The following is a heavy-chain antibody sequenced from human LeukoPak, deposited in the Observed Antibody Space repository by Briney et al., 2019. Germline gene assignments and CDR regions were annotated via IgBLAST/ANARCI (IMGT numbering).Heavy chain of an antibody. CDR3: ARSLGMDGFDY. CDR1: GGTFGSYA. Sequence: ASVKVSCKASGGTFGSYAISWVRQAPGQGLEWMGGIIPIFGTANYAQKFQGRVTITTDESTSTAYMELSSLRSEDTAVYYCARSLGMDGFDYWGQGTLVTVSS. D-gene: IGHD7-27*01. V-gene: IGHV1-69*05. J-gene: IGHJ4*02. CDR2: IIPIFGTA.